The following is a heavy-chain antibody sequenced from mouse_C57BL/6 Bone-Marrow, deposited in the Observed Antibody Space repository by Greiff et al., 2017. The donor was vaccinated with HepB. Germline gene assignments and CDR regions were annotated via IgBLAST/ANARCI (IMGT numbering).Heavy chain of an antibody. D-gene: IGHD1-1*02. V-gene: IGHV1-82*01. Sequence: VQGVESGPELVKPGASVKISCKASGYAFSSSWMNWVKQRPGKGLEWIGRIYPGDGDTNYNGKFKGKATLTADKSSSTAYMQLSSLTSEDSAVYFCARQRLFAMDYWGQGTSVTVSS. CDR2: IYPGDGDT. J-gene: IGHJ4*01. CDR1: GYAFSSSW. CDR3: ARQRLFAMDY.